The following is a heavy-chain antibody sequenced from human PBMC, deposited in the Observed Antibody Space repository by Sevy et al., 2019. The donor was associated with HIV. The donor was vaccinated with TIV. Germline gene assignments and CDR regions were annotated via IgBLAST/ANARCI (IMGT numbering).Heavy chain of an antibody. CDR3: ARGLFSESYNENY. V-gene: IGHV3-7*04. D-gene: IGHD1-26*01. CDR1: GFTLSNYW. Sequence: GGSLRLSCAASGFTLSNYWMSWVRQAPGKGLEWVANIKQDGSDKYYVDSVKGRFTISRDNAKNSLYLQMNSLRAEDTAVYYCARGLFSESYNENYWGQGTLVTVS. CDR2: IKQDGSDK. J-gene: IGHJ4*02.